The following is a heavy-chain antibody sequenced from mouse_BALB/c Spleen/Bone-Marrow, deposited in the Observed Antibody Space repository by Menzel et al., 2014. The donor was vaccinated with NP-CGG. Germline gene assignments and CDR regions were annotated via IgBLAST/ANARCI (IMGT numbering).Heavy chain of an antibody. V-gene: IGHV1-87*01. CDR2: IYPGDGDT. CDR1: GYTFTSYW. CDR3: ARMWDGYYAMDY. J-gene: IGHJ4*01. D-gene: IGHD4-1*01. Sequence: VQLQQSGAELARPGASVKLSCEASGYTFTSYWMQWVKQRPGQGLEWIGAIYPGDGDTRYTQKFKGKATLTADKSSSTAYMQLSSLASEDSAVYYCARMWDGYYAMDYWGQGTSVTVSS.